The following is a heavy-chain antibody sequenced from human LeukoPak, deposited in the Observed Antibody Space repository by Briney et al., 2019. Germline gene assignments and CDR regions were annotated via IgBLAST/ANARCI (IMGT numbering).Heavy chain of an antibody. Sequence: PSETLSLTCTVSGGSISSSSYYWGWIRQPPGKGLEWIGSIYYSGSTYYNPSLKSRVTISVDTSKNQFSLKLSSVTAADTAVYCCARRMSDSPVSWVDYWGQGTLVTVSS. J-gene: IGHJ4*02. V-gene: IGHV4-39*01. CDR3: ARRMSDSPVSWVDY. CDR2: IYYSGST. D-gene: IGHD2/OR15-2a*01. CDR1: GGSISSSSYY.